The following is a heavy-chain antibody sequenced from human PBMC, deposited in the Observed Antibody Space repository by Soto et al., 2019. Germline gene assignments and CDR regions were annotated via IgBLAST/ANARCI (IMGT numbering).Heavy chain of an antibody. CDR1: GYSFTSYW. CDR2: IYPGDSDT. CDR3: AGPRYYSGYAMGTYGMDV. V-gene: IGHV5-51*01. J-gene: IGHJ6*02. D-gene: IGHD5-12*01. Sequence: PGESLKISCKGSGYSFTSYWIGWVRQMPGKGLEWMGIIYPGDSDTRYSPSFQGQVTISADKSISTAYLQWSSLKASDTAMYYCAGPRYYSGYAMGTYGMDVWGQGTTVTVSS.